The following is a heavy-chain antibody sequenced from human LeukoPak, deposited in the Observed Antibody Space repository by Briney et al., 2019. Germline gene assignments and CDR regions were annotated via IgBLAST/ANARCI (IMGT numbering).Heavy chain of an antibody. CDR1: GFTFSKYT. V-gene: IGHV3-21*01. CDR2: IGSSGSFK. CDR3: ARDRGLTAGPLEMATIFDY. D-gene: IGHD5-24*01. J-gene: IGHJ4*02. Sequence: PGESLRLSCAASGFTFSKYTMNWVRQAPGKGLEWVSSIGSSGSFKYYADSVNGRFTISRDNAKNSLYLQMNSLRAEDTAVYYCARDRGLTAGPLEMATIFDYWGQGTLVTVSS.